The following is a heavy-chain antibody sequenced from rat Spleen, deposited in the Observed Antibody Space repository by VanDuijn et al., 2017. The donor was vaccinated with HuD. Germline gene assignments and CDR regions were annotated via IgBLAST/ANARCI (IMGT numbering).Heavy chain of an antibody. CDR3: TVIPNWFPY. CDR1: GFSLSSNS. CDR2: IWSNGGT. V-gene: IGHV2-47*01. Sequence: QVQLKESGPDLVQPSQTLSLTCTVSGFSLSSNSVSWVRQPPGKGLEWMGVIWSNGGTDYNSAIKSRLSISRDTSKSQVILKMNSLQTVDTAMYYCTVIPNWFPYGGQGALVVVCS. J-gene: IGHJ3*01. D-gene: IGHD1-12*03.